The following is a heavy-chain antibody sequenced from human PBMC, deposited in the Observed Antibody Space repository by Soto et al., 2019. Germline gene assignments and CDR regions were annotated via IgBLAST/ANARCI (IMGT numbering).Heavy chain of an antibody. Sequence: EVQLLESGGDLVQPGGSLRISCVASGFTFSDYVMSWVRQVPGKGLEWVSSISDGGERTDYRDSVRGRFTISRDNARFTLHLQMSSLRVDDTAIYFCARDRSTDFGLDVWGQGTTVTVSS. CDR2: ISDGGERT. D-gene: IGHD3-3*01. J-gene: IGHJ6*02. V-gene: IGHV3-23*01. CDR3: ARDRSTDFGLDV. CDR1: GFTFSDYV.